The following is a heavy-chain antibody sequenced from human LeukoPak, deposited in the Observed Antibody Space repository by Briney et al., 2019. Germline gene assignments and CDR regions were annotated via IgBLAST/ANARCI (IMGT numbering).Heavy chain of an antibody. CDR3: ARDAPPHSSSWYYFDY. CDR1: GFTFSSYA. D-gene: IGHD6-13*01. J-gene: IGHJ4*02. Sequence: GGSLRLSCAASGFTFSSYAMTWVRQAPGKGLEWVSAISGNGVSAYYADSVKGRFTISRDNAKNSLYLQMNSLRAEDTAVYYCARDAPPHSSSWYYFDYWGQGTLVTVSS. CDR2: ISGNGVSA. V-gene: IGHV3-23*01.